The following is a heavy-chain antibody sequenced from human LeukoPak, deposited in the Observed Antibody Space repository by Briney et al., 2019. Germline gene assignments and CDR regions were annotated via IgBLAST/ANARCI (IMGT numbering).Heavy chain of an antibody. Sequence: ASGKVSCKASGYTFRSYSISGVRQAPGQGLEWMGWISPSNGNTNYAQKLQDRVTMTTDTSTRTVYMELRSLRSDDTAVYYCARDSGWELEQFYFDYWGQGTLVTVSS. CDR2: ISPSNGNT. V-gene: IGHV1-18*01. J-gene: IGHJ4*02. CDR1: GYTFRSYS. CDR3: ARDSGWELEQFYFDY. D-gene: IGHD1/OR15-1a*01.